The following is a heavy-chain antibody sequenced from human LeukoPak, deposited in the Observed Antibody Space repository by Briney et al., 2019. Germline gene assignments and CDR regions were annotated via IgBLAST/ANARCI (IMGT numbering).Heavy chain of an antibody. D-gene: IGHD6-25*01. J-gene: IGHJ4*02. CDR2: IYSGGNT. Sequence: GGSLILSCASAWTIVSNNHMCLVRHAAEKRLGRVSVIYSGGNTYYADSVQGRFTISRDNSKNTQYLQMNSLRAEDTALYYCARDNSRHYFDYWGQGHLVTVSS. CDR3: ARDNSRHYFDY. CDR1: WTIVSNNH. V-gene: IGHV3-53*01.